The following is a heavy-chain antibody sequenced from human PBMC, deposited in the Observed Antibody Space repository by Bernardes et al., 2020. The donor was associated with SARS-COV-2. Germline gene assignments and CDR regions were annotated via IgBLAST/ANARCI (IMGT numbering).Heavy chain of an antibody. D-gene: IGHD6-19*01. CDR1: GGSFSGYY. CDR2: INHSGST. J-gene: IGHJ4*02. CDR3: ARRRPGWSPFGY. Sequence: SETLSLTCAVYGGSFSGYYWSWIRQPPGKGLEWIGEINHSGSTNYNPSLKSRVTISVDTSKNQFSLKLSSVTAADTAVYYCARRRPGWSPFGYWGQGTLVTVSS. V-gene: IGHV4-34*01.